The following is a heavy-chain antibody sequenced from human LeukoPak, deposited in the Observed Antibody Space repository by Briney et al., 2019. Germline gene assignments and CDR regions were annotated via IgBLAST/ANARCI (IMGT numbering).Heavy chain of an antibody. J-gene: IGHJ4*02. CDR2: IITDNSNT. V-gene: IGHV1-3*04. Sequence: AASVKVSCKASGYTFISKGIHWVRQAPGQRLEWMAWIITDNSNTKRSQTLLGRVTITRDTSATTAYMELSSLRFEDTAVYYCARSTGPGGYFDFWGQGTLVTVSS. D-gene: IGHD3-16*01. CDR1: GYTFISKG. CDR3: ARSTGPGGYFDF.